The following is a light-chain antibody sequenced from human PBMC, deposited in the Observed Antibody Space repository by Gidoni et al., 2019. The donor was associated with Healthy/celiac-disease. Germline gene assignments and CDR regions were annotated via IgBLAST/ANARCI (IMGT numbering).Light chain of an antibody. CDR1: QSVSSY. J-gene: IGKJ3*01. Sequence: EIVLTQSPATRPLSPGERATLSCRASQSVSSYLAWYQQKPGQAPRILIYDASNRATGIPARFSGSGSGTDFTITISSLEHEDFAVYYCQQRSNWPRLTFGPGTKVDIK. CDR3: QQRSNWPRLT. V-gene: IGKV3-11*01. CDR2: DAS.